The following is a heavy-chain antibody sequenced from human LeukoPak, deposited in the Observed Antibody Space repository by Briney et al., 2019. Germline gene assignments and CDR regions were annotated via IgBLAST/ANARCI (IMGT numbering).Heavy chain of an antibody. CDR2: ISSSSSTI. D-gene: IGHD3-10*01. J-gene: IGHJ6*03. CDR1: GFTFSNYW. V-gene: IGHV3-48*01. Sequence: GGSLRLSCAASGFTFSNYWMSWVRQAPGKGLEWVSYISSSSSTIYYADSVKGRFTISRDNAKNSLYLQMNSLRAEDTAVYYCARFGGNYYYYYYMDVWGKGTTVTVSS. CDR3: ARFGGNYYYYYYMDV.